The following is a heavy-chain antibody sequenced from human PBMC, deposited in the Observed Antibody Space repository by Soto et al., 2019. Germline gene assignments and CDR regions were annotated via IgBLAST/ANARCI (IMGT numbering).Heavy chain of an antibody. V-gene: IGHV3-30-3*01. Sequence: GGSLRLSCAASGFTFSSYAMHWVRQAPGKGLEWVAVISYDGSNKYYADSVKGRFTISRDNSKNTLYLQMNSLRAEDTAVYYCARGLATITGTDYWGQGTRVTVS. CDR2: ISYDGSNK. D-gene: IGHD1-20*01. CDR3: ARGLATITGTDY. CDR1: GFTFSSYA. J-gene: IGHJ4*02.